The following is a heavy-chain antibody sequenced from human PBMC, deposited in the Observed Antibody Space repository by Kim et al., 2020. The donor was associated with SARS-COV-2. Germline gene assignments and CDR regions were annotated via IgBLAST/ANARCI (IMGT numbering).Heavy chain of an antibody. V-gene: IGHV3-23*01. Sequence: GGSLRLSCAASGFTFSSYAMSWVRQAPGKGLDWVSGISGGGGSTYYADSVKGRFTISRDNSKNTLYLQMNSLRAEDTAVYYCAKLKGGMAAADFDYWGQGTLVTVSS. CDR3: AKLKGGMAAADFDY. J-gene: IGHJ4*02. CDR1: GFTFSSYA. D-gene: IGHD6-13*01. CDR2: ISGGGGST.